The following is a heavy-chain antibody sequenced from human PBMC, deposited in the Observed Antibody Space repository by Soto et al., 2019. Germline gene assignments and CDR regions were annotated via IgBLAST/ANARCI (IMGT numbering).Heavy chain of an antibody. Sequence: QVQLVESGGGVVQPGRSLRLSCAASGFTFSSYGMHWVRQAPGKGLEWVAVISYDGSNKYYADSVKGRLTISRDNSKNTLYLQMNSLRAEDTAVYYCATTVAGTMLASFEYWGQGTLVTVSS. CDR1: GFTFSSYG. CDR2: ISYDGSNK. D-gene: IGHD6-19*01. J-gene: IGHJ4*02. V-gene: IGHV3-30*03. CDR3: ATTVAGTMLASFEY.